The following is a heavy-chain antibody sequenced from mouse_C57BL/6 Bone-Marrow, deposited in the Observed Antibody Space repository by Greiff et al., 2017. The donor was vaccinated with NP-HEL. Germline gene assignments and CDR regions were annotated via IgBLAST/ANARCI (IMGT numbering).Heavy chain of an antibody. CDR2: INPNNGGT. CDR1: GYTFTDYN. CDR3: ARYPIYDDYFDY. V-gene: IGHV1-22*01. D-gene: IGHD2-3*01. Sequence: EVQLQQSGPELVKPGASVKMSCKASGYTFTDYNMHWVKQSHGKSLEWIGYINPNNGGTSYNQKFKGKATLTVNKSSSTAYMELRSLTSEDSAVYYCARYPIYDDYFDYWGQGTTLTVSS. J-gene: IGHJ2*01.